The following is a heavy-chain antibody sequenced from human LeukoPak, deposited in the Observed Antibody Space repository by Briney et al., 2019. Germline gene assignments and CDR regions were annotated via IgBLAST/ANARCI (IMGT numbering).Heavy chain of an antibody. V-gene: IGHV4-39*01. CDR2: IYYSGST. D-gene: IGHD5-18*01. CDR1: GGSISSSSYY. Sequence: SETLSLTCTVSGGSISSSSYYWGWIRQPPGKGLEWIGSIYYSGSTYYNPSLKSRVTISVDTSKNQFSLKLSSVTAADTAVYYCARRRYRSYYFDYWGQGTLVTVSS. J-gene: IGHJ4*02. CDR3: ARRRYRSYYFDY.